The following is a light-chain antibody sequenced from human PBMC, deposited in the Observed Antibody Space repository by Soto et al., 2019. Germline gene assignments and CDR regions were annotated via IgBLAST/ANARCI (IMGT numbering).Light chain of an antibody. CDR2: GAS. Sequence: ETVLTQSPGTLSLSPGDRVILSSRASQRVGSDYLAWYQQKPGQAPRLLIWGASSRATGIPDRFSGSGSGTEFTLAISRLEPEDFAVYYCQQYGNSPRTFGQGTKVEIK. CDR3: QQYGNSPRT. V-gene: IGKV3-20*01. CDR1: QRVGSDY. J-gene: IGKJ1*01.